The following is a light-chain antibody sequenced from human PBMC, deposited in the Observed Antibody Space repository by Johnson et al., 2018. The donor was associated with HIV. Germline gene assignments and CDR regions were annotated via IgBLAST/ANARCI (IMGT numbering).Light chain of an antibody. J-gene: IGLJ1*01. CDR2: ENN. Sequence: QSVLTQPPSVSAAPGQKVTISCSGSSSNIGNNYVSWYQQLPGTAHKLLIYENNKRPYGIPARFSGYKSGTSATHGISAMQAGDEADYYCGTGDSSLRGVSVTGTKVTVL. CDR1: SSNIGNNY. V-gene: IGLV1-51*02. CDR3: GTGDSSLRGV.